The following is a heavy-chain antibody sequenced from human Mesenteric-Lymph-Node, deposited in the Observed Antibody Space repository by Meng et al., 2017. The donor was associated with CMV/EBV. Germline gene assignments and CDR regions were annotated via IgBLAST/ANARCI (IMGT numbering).Heavy chain of an antibody. CDR1: GFAFSTCW. Sequence: CAASGFAFSTCWMHWVRRGPGEGLVWVSRIDGDGSSTSYADSEKGRFTISRDNAKNTLYLEMNSVRAEDTAVYYCASGLGGTGRGFDYWGQGTLVTSPQ. CDR2: IDGDGSST. J-gene: IGHJ4*02. D-gene: IGHD1-26*01. V-gene: IGHV3-74*01. CDR3: ASGLGGTGRGFDY.